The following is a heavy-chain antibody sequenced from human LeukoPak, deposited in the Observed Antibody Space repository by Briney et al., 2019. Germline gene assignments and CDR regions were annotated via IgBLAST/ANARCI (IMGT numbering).Heavy chain of an antibody. CDR1: GFTFSSYW. D-gene: IGHD3-10*01. J-gene: IGHJ3*02. CDR2: IKQDGSEK. CDR3: ARDSGYGGMSTDAFDI. V-gene: IGHV3-7*01. Sequence: GGSLRLSCAASGFTFSSYWMSWVRQAPGKGLEWVANIKQDGSEKYYVDSVKGRFTISRDNAKNSLYLQMNSLRVEDTAVYYCARDSGYGGMSTDAFDIWGQGTMVTVSS.